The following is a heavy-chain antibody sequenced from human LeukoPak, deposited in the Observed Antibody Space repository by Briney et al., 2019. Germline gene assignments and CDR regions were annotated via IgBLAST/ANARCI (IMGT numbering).Heavy chain of an antibody. CDR3: AAVSGHYTLLDA. CDR1: GYTLNDIS. J-gene: IGHJ5*01. D-gene: IGHD4-11*01. CDR2: VDPDDGQR. Sequence: GASVKVPCKISGYTLNDISVHWVRQPPGKGLEWMGGVDPDDGQRVYAQRFQGRVTMTEDTSTNTAYMELSRLRSEDTAVYFCAAVSGHYTLLDAWGHGALVTVST. V-gene: IGHV1-24*01.